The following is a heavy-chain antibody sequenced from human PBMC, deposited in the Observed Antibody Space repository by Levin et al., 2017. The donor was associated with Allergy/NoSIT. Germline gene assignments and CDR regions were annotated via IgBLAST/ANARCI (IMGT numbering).Heavy chain of an antibody. CDR3: ARKLRGSSAYDAFDV. Sequence: QPGESLKISCAATGFTFRDYWMTWVRQTPGRGLEWVANIDQDGSQKYYVDSVKGRFTISRDNAKNSVDLQMNYLRDDDTAVYYCARKLRGSSAYDAFDVWGHGTMVTFSS. V-gene: IGHV3-7*03. CDR1: GFTFRDYW. J-gene: IGHJ3*01. CDR2: IDQDGSQK. D-gene: IGHD5-12*01.